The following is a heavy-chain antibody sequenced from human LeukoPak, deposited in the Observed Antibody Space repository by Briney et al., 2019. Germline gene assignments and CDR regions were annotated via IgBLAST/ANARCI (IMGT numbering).Heavy chain of an antibody. CDR2: IGKNQ. CDR3: AKGSNGDYDN. CDR1: RFSLGNFV. J-gene: IGHJ4*02. V-gene: IGHV3-23*01. D-gene: IGHD4-17*01. Sequence: LGESLRPSCAPSRFSLGNFVMSWVRQAPGKGLEWVATIGKNQYYADSVKGRFTISKDNSKNMMYLQMDSLGVDDTAIYYCAKGSNGDYDNWGQGTLVTVSS.